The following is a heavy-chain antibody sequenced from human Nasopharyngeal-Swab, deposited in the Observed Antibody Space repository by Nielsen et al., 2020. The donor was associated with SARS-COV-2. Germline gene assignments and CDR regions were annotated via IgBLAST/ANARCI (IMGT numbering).Heavy chain of an antibody. J-gene: IGHJ6*03. CDR2: TYYRSKWYN. V-gene: IGHV6-1*01. CDR3: ARARGAYGDYYYYYYTDV. Sequence: WSRQPPSRGLEWMGRTYYRSKWYNDYAVSVKSRITINPDTSKNQFSLHLNSVTPEDTAVYYCARARGAYGDYYYYYYTDVWGKGTTVTVSS. D-gene: IGHD4-17*01.